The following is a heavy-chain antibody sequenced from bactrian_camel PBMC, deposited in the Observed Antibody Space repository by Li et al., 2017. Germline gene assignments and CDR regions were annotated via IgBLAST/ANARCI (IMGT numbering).Heavy chain of an antibody. D-gene: IGHD6*01. J-gene: IGHJ4*01. CDR1: GFTFSSYY. CDR2: MDTDGMTS. V-gene: IGHV3-2*01. Sequence: HVQLVESGGGLVQPGGSLRLSCAASGFTFSSYYMSWVRQAPGKELEWVSGMDTDGMTSYYQDSAKARFTISRDNAKSTVYLQINGLESEDTALYYCAIDIRYGGASGQGTQVTVS.